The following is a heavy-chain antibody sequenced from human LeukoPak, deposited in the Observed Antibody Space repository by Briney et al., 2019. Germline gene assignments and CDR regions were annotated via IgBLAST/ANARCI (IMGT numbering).Heavy chain of an antibody. CDR1: GGSISSYY. CDR3: AKTAAAGGGWFDP. D-gene: IGHD6-13*01. V-gene: IGHV4-59*01. Sequence: SETLSLTCTVSGGSISSYYWSWLRQPPGQGLEWIGYIYYSGSTNYNPSLKSRVTVSVDTSKNQFSLKLSSVTAADTAVYYCAKTAAAGGGWFDPWGQGTLVTVSS. J-gene: IGHJ5*02. CDR2: IYYSGST.